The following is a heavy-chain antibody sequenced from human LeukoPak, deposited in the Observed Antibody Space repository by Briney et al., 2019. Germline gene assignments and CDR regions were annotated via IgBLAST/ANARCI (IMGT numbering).Heavy chain of an antibody. V-gene: IGHV3-23*01. J-gene: IGHJ4*02. D-gene: IGHD3-22*01. CDR1: GFTFSNAW. CDR2: ISDSGGRT. Sequence: SGGSLRLSCAASGFTFSNAWMSWVRQAPGKGLEWVSGISDSGGRTYYADSVRGRFTISRDNSKNTLFLQMNGLRAEDTAIYYCAKDLHYNYDNGGYMSSFDYWGQGTVVTVSS. CDR3: AKDLHYNYDNGGYMSSFDY.